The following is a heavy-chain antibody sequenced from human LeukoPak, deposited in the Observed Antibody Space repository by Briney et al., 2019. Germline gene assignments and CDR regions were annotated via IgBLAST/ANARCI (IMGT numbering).Heavy chain of an antibody. D-gene: IGHD4-17*01. V-gene: IGHV4-59*08. CDR1: GGSISSYY. CDR2: IYYSGST. CDR3: ARLGTTATKRWFDP. Sequence: SETLSLTCTVSGGSISSYYWSWIRQPPGKGLEWIGYIYYSGSTNYNPSLKSRVTISVDTSKNQFSLKLSSVTAADTAVNYCARLGTTATKRWFDPWGQGTLVTVSS. J-gene: IGHJ5*02.